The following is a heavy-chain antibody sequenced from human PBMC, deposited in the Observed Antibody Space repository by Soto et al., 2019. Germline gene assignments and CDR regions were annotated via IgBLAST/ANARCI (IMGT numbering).Heavy chain of an antibody. CDR2: VGGGGHDP. D-gene: IGHD1-1*01. Sequence: GGSLRLSCAASGFTFRMFAMSWVRQAPGKGLEWVSSVGGGGHDPYYADSVKGRFTTSRDNSKNTLFLQMSSLRAEDTAVYYCAKDRLNDNGVWDPIDIWGQGIMVTVSS. J-gene: IGHJ3*02. CDR1: GFTFRMFA. CDR3: AKDRLNDNGVWDPIDI. V-gene: IGHV3-23*01.